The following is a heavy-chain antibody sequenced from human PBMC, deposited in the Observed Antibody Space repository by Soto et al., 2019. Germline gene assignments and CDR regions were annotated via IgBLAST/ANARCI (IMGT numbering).Heavy chain of an antibody. V-gene: IGHV4-30-4*01. J-gene: IGHJ5*02. CDR1: GGSISSGDYY. Sequence: QVQLQESGPGLVKPSQTLSLTCTVSGGSISSGDYYWSWIRQPPGKGLEWIGYIYYSGSTYYNPSLKSRVTISVDTSKNQFSLKLSSVTAADTAVYYCARGGIELWFGEFWFDPWGQGTLVTVSS. CDR3: ARGGIELWFGEFWFDP. CDR2: IYYSGST. D-gene: IGHD3-10*01.